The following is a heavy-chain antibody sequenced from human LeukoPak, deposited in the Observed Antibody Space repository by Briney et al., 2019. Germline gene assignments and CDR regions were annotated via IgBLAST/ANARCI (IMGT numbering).Heavy chain of an antibody. Sequence: GGGLRPSRAAPGFIFSRYLMGWVRPAPGKGGGWGGNIKEDGSDKNYVESLKGRFTISRDNAKNSLYLQMDSLRAEDTAVYYCARDAGYGYDRFDYWGQGTQVTVSS. CDR1: GFIFSRYL. D-gene: IGHD5-18*01. V-gene: IGHV3-7*01. J-gene: IGHJ4*02. CDR2: IKEDGSDK. CDR3: ARDAGYGYDRFDY.